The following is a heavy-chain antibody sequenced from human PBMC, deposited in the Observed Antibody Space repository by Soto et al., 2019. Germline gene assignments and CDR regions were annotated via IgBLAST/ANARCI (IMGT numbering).Heavy chain of an antibody. J-gene: IGHJ4*02. CDR2: ISAYNGNT. CDR3: ARAETYYDILTGYYKGTYYFDY. V-gene: IGHV1-18*01. D-gene: IGHD3-9*01. CDR1: GYTFTSYG. Sequence: AASVKVSCKASGYTFTSYGISWVRQAPGQGLEWMGWISAYNGNTNYAQKLQGRVTMTTDTSTSTAYMELRSLRSDDTAVYYCARAETYYDILTGYYKGTYYFDYWGQGTLVTVSS.